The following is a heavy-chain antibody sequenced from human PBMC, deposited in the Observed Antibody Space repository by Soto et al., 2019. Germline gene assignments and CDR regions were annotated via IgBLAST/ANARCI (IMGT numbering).Heavy chain of an antibody. CDR1: GGSVSSGSYY. Sequence: KPSETLSLTCTVSGGSVSSGSYYWSWIRQPPGKGLEWIGYIYYSGSTNYNPSLKSRVTISVDTSKNQFSLKLSSVTAADTAVYYCAREGVWKIWAPAVRGSGNRRKWNGMDVWGQGTTVTVSS. V-gene: IGHV4-61*01. CDR2: IYYSGST. CDR3: AREGVWKIWAPAVRGSGNRRKWNGMDV. J-gene: IGHJ6*02. D-gene: IGHD6-19*01.